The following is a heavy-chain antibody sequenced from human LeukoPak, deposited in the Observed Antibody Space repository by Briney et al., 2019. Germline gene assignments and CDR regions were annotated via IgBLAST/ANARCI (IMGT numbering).Heavy chain of an antibody. CDR1: GDSTSGYY. CDR2: IYSSGSA. CDR3: ARERSSGLAL. Sequence: TPSETLSLTCTVPGDSTSGYYWSWIRQPAEKGLEWIGRIYSSGSANYNPSLKSRVTMSLDTSKKQFYLQMNSVTAADTAIYYRARERSSGLALWGQGALVTVSS. V-gene: IGHV4-4*07. J-gene: IGHJ5*02. D-gene: IGHD6-19*01.